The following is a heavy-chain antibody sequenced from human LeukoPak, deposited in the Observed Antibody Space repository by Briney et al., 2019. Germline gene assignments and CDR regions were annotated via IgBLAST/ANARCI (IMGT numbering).Heavy chain of an antibody. J-gene: IGHJ4*02. D-gene: IGHD3-3*01. CDR1: GGSFSGYY. CDR3: ARADFWPYYFDY. CDR2: IYYSGST. Sequence: PSETLSLTCAVYGGSFSGYYWSWIRQPPGKRLDWIGYIYYSGSTYYNPSLKSRVTISVDTSKNQFSLKLSSVTAADTAVYYCARADFWPYYFDYWGQGTLVTVSS. V-gene: IGHV4-30-4*08.